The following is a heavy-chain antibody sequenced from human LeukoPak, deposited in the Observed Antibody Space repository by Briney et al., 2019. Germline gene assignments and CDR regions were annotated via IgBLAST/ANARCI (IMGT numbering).Heavy chain of an antibody. D-gene: IGHD6-6*01. CDR3: ARKSIAARPRWFDP. V-gene: IGHV4-39*07. Sequence: SETLSLTCNVSGGSISSSSYYWGWIRQAPGKGLEWIGSIYYSGSTYYNPSLKSRVTISVDTSKNQFSLKLSSVTAADTAVYYCARKSIAARPRWFDPWGQGTLVTVSS. CDR1: GGSISSSSYY. J-gene: IGHJ5*02. CDR2: IYYSGST.